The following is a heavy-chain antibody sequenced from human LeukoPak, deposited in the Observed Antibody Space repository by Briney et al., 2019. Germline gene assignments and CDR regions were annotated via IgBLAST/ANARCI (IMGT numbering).Heavy chain of an antibody. J-gene: IGHJ4*02. D-gene: IGHD3-22*01. CDR3: ASRNYYDSSGYYYYYFDY. CDR1: GFTFSSYA. V-gene: IGHV3-30-3*01. Sequence: GGSLRLSCAASGFTFSSYAMHWVRQAPGKGLEWVAVISYDGSNKYYADSVKGRFTISRDNSKNTLYLQMNSLRAEDTAVYYCASRNYYDSSGYYYYYFDYWGQGTLVTVSS. CDR2: ISYDGSNK.